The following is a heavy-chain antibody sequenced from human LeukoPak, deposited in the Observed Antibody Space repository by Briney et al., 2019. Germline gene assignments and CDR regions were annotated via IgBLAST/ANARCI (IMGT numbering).Heavy chain of an antibody. CDR2: IWYDGSNK. CDR1: GFTFSSYG. CDR3: AREGPSSLVYGMDV. D-gene: IGHD2-2*01. V-gene: IGHV3-33*01. Sequence: GRSLRLSCAASGFTFSSYGMHWVRQAPGKGLEWVAVIWYDGSNKYYADSVKGRFTISRDNSKNTLYLQMNSLRAEDTAVYYSAREGPSSLVYGMDVWGKGTTVTVSS. J-gene: IGHJ6*04.